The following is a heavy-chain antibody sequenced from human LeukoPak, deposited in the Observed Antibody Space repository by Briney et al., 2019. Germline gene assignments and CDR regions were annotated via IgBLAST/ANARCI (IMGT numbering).Heavy chain of an antibody. J-gene: IGHJ4*02. V-gene: IGHV1-8*01. Sequence: GASLRVSCTASGYTFTSCDINWVRQATGQGLEWMGWMNPNSGNTGYGQSFQGRITMTRDISIGTAYMELSNLTSEDTAIYYCTRGSSGRRDNWGQGTLVTVSA. CDR2: MNPNSGNT. D-gene: IGHD6-19*01. CDR3: TRGSSGRRDN. CDR1: GYTFTSCD.